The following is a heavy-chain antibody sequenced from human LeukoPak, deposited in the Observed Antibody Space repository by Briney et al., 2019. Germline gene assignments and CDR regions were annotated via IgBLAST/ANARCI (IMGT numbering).Heavy chain of an antibody. CDR2: ISSSSNYI. CDR1: GLTFDDYA. D-gene: IGHD2/OR15-2a*01. V-gene: IGHV3-21*01. Sequence: PGGSLRLSCVASGLTFDDYAVNWVRQAPGKGLEWVSSISSSSNYIYYADSVKGRFTISRDNAKNSLYLQMNSLRAEDTAVYYCARVSILIVPYYAFDIWGQGTMVTVSS. J-gene: IGHJ3*02. CDR3: ARVSILIVPYYAFDI.